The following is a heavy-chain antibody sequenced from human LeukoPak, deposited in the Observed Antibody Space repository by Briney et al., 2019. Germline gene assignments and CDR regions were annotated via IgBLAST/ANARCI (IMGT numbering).Heavy chain of an antibody. CDR2: IYYTGST. V-gene: IGHV4-39*01. D-gene: IGHD5-24*01. Sequence: SETLSLTCSVPGGSISSNNYYWGWIRQPPGKGLEWIGSIYYTGSTYNNPSLKARVTISADASKNQFSLKLNSVTAADTAVYYCARGRDNYNLDYWGQGTLVTVSS. J-gene: IGHJ4*02. CDR1: GGSISSNNYY. CDR3: ARGRDNYNLDY.